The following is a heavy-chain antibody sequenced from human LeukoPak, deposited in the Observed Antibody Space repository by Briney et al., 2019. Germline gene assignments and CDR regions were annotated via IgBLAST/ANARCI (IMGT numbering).Heavy chain of an antibody. Sequence: SETLSLTCAVSGDSISSNYYWGWIRQPPGKGLEWIGSIYHSGSTYYNPSLKSRVTLSVDTSKNQFSLMLSSVTAADTAVYYCARRFNTVGLFDYWGQGSLVTTSS. D-gene: IGHD5-12*01. V-gene: IGHV4-38-2*01. CDR2: IYHSGST. CDR3: ARRFNTVGLFDY. J-gene: IGHJ4*02. CDR1: GDSISSNYY.